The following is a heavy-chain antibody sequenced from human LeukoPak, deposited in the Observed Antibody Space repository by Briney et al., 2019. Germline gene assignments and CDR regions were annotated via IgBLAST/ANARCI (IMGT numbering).Heavy chain of an antibody. Sequence: ASVKVSCKASGYTFTSSGISWVRQAPGQGLEWMGWISGYNGNTKYAQRFQGRGTMTTDTSTSTVYMDLRSLRSDDTAMYFCARDRVQIVGASSVYFQYWGQGTLVTVSS. D-gene: IGHD1-26*01. CDR3: ARDRVQIVGASSVYFQY. V-gene: IGHV1-18*01. CDR1: GYTFTSSG. CDR2: ISGYNGNT. J-gene: IGHJ1*01.